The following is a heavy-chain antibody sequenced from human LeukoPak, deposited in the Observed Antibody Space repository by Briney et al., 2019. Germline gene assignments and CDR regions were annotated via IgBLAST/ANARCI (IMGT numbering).Heavy chain of an antibody. CDR2: ISHSGST. CDR1: GGSFSGYY. J-gene: IGHJ4*02. D-gene: IGHD6-19*01. Sequence: NTSETLSLTCAVYGGSFSGYYWSWIRQPPGKGLEWIGEISHSGSTNYNPSLKSRVTISVDTSKNQFSLKLSSVTAADTAVYYCARDSSGWYGGFDYWGQGTLVTVSS. V-gene: IGHV4-34*01. CDR3: ARDSSGWYGGFDY.